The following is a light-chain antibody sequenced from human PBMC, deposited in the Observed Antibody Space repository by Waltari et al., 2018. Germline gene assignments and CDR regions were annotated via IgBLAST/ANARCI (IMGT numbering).Light chain of an antibody. CDR3: QHYNMFMYS. CDR1: QSIGDS. V-gene: IGKV1-5*03. CDR2: KAS. Sequence: DIQMTQSPPTLSASVGERVTFTCRASQSIGDSLTWYQQRPGEPPKLLIYKASSLHRGVPSRFSGSGSGTDFTLTITSLQPDDFATYYCQHYNMFMYSFGQGTRLEIK. J-gene: IGKJ2*01.